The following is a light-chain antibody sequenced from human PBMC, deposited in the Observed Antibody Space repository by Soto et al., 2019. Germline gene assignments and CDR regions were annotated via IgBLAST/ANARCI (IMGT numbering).Light chain of an antibody. CDR2: GAT. Sequence: EIVMTQSPATLSVSPRERVTLSCRASQSVSTRLAWYQHKPGQSPRLLISGATTGATGIPPRFSASGSGTDFTLTVTSLHSEDIAVHYCQQYHNWPVTFGGGTKVEIK. V-gene: IGKV3-15*01. CDR1: QSVSTR. CDR3: QQYHNWPVT. J-gene: IGKJ4*01.